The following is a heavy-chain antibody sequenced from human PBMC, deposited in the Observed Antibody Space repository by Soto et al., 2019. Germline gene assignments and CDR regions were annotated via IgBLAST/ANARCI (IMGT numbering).Heavy chain of an antibody. D-gene: IGHD3-10*01. J-gene: IGHJ4*02. CDR2: ISGSGGST. CDR1: GFTFSSYA. Sequence: SLRLSCAASGFTFSSYAMSWVRQAPGKGLEWVSAISGSGGSTYYADSVKGRFTISRDNSKNTLYLQMNSLRAEDTAVYYCAKLVKLLRFGEAHFAYWVQGTLVTVSS. V-gene: IGHV3-23*01. CDR3: AKLVKLLRFGEAHFAY.